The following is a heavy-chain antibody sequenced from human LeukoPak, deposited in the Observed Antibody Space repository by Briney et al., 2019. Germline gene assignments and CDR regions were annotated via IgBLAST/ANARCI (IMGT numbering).Heavy chain of an antibody. CDR1: GFTFSSYW. Sequence: GGSLRLSCAASGFTFSSYWMHWVRQAPGKGLEWVGLIKRETDGGTTDFATPVKGRFTISRDDSKNTLYLQMNRLTSEDTAVYYCAQGSGFYYDYWGQGTLVTVSS. CDR3: AQGSGFYYDY. V-gene: IGHV3-15*07. CDR2: IKRETDGGTT. J-gene: IGHJ4*02. D-gene: IGHD3-22*01.